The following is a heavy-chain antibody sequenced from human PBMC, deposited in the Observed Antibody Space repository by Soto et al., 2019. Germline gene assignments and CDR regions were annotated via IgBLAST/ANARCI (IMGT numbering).Heavy chain of an antibody. Sequence: QLQLQESGPGLVKPSETLSLTCTVSGGSISSSSYYWGWIRQPPGKGLEWIGSIYYSGSTYYNPYLKSRVTISVDTSKNQFSLKLSSVTAADTAVYYCARHGGRRDYSDSSGYPLDGMDVWGQGTTVTVSS. V-gene: IGHV4-39*01. CDR1: GGSISSSSYY. D-gene: IGHD3-22*01. J-gene: IGHJ6*02. CDR3: ARHGGRRDYSDSSGYPLDGMDV. CDR2: IYYSGST.